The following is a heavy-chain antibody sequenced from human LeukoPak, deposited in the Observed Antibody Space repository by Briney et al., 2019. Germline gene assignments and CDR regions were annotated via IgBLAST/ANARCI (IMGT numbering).Heavy chain of an antibody. CDR3: ARVRDGYNSFDY. CDR1: GGSFSGYY. D-gene: IGHD5-24*01. V-gene: IGHV4-34*01. J-gene: IGHJ4*02. Sequence: SETLSLTCAVYGGSFSGYYWSWIRQPPGKGLEWIGEINHSGSTNYNPSLKSRVTISVDTSKNQFSLKLSSVTAADTAVYYGARVRDGYNSFDYWGQGTLVTVSS. CDR2: INHSGST.